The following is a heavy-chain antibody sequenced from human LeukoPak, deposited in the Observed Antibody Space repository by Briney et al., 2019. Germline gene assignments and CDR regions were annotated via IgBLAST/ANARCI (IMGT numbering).Heavy chain of an antibody. CDR3: ARDGPDSGWSDV. J-gene: IGHJ4*02. Sequence: GGSLRLSCAASGFTFSSYSMNWVRQAPGKGLEWVSSISSSSSYIYYADSVKGRFTVSRDTSKNTLYPQMNSLRAEDTAIYYCARDGPDSGWSDVWGQGTLVTVSS. D-gene: IGHD6-19*01. CDR1: GFTFSSYS. V-gene: IGHV3-21*01. CDR2: ISSSSSYI.